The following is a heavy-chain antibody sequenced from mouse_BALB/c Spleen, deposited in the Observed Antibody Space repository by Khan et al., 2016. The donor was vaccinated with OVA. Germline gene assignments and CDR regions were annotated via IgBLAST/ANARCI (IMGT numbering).Heavy chain of an antibody. CDR1: GYSITSGYA. J-gene: IGHJ4*01. V-gene: IGHV3-2*02. Sequence: EVQLQESGPGLVKPSQSLSLTCTVTGYSITSGYAWNWIRQFPGNKLEWMGYISYSGSTSYNPSLRSRISITRDTSKNQFFLQLNSVTTEDTATYNCERESDCDDAMDYWGQGTSVTVSS. D-gene: IGHD1-3*01. CDR2: ISYSGST. CDR3: ERESDCDDAMDY.